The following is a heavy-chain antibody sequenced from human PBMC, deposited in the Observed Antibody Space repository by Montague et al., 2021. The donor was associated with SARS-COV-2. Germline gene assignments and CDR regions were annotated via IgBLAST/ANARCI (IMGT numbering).Heavy chain of an antibody. CDR1: GCSISTYY. Sequence: SETLSLTCTVSGCSISTYYWWCFRQPPGKELVWFVYINYSGSTNXSPSLKSRLTILVDTSNNQFSLELSSSTAADTAVYYCARDGYNAHQNYWYFHPWGRGTLVPLSP. CDR3: ARDGYNAHQNYWYFHP. D-gene: IGHD5-24*01. J-gene: IGHJ2*01. V-gene: IGHV4-59*12. CDR2: INYSGST.